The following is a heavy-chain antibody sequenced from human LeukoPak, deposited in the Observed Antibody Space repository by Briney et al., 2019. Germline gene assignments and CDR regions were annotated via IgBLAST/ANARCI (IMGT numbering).Heavy chain of an antibody. V-gene: IGHV4-59*01. D-gene: IGHD2-2*01. CDR2: IYYSGRT. CDR1: GDSINSYY. J-gene: IGHJ4*02. CDR3: ARLGEGCSRTSCPYFDY. Sequence: SETLSLTCTVSGDSINSYYWNWIRQPPGEGLEWIGYIYYSGRTDYNPSLKSRVTISVDTSKHQFSMKLKSVTAADTTVYYCARLGEGCSRTSCPYFDYWGQGTLVTVSS.